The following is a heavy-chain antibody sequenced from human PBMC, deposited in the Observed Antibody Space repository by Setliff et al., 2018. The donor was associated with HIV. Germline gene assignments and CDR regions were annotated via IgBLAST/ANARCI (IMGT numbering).Heavy chain of an antibody. V-gene: IGHV1-69*05. CDR1: GGTFSSYA. CDR2: IIPIFGTA. Sequence: ASVKVSCKASGGTFSSYAISWVRQAPGQGLEWMGGIIPIFGTANYAQKFQGRVTITTDESTSTAYMELSSLRSEDTAVYYCARDGGPGSGWGDYSYYYSMDVWGKGTTVTVSS. CDR3: ARDGGPGSGWGDYSYYYSMDV. J-gene: IGHJ6*04. D-gene: IGHD6-19*01.